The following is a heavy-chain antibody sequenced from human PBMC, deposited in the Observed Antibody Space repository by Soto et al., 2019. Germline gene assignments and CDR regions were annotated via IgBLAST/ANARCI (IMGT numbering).Heavy chain of an antibody. CDR2: ISPYTGNT. Sequence: QVQLVQSGDEVKKPGASVKVSCKASGYIFVNYGIAWVRQAPGQGLEWMGWISPYTGNTHSASKVQGRLTMTTDTATSTAYMDLGSITSDDTAVYYCVMVDNYVTPTPQDVCGQGTTVTVSS. D-gene: IGHD3-16*01. CDR3: VMVDNYVTPTPQDV. J-gene: IGHJ6*02. V-gene: IGHV1-18*01. CDR1: GYIFVNYG.